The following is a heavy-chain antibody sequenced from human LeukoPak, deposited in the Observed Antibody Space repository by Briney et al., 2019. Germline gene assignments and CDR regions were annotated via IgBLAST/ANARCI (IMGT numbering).Heavy chain of an antibody. CDR1: GFTFSSYE. Sequence: PGGSLRLSCATSGFTFSSYEMHWVRQAPGKGLEWVSYISSSDSSIFYADSVKGRFTVSRDNAHNSLYLQMNSLRAEDTAVYYCARSGGLDVWGQGTTVTVSS. V-gene: IGHV3-48*03. CDR2: ISSSDSSI. J-gene: IGHJ6*02. CDR3: ARSGGLDV. D-gene: IGHD3-10*01.